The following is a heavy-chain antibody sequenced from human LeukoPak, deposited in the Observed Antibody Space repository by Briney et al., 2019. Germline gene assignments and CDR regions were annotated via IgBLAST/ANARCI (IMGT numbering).Heavy chain of an antibody. CDR1: GGTFSSYA. CDR3: ARAGVGALDY. D-gene: IGHD1-26*01. V-gene: IGHV1-3*01. CDR2: INAGNGNT. J-gene: IGHJ4*02. Sequence: ASVKVSCKASGGTFSSYAISWVRQAPGQRLEWMGWINAGNGNTKYSQKFQGRVTITRDTSASTAYMELSSLRSEDTAVYYCARAGVGALDYWGQGTLVTVSS.